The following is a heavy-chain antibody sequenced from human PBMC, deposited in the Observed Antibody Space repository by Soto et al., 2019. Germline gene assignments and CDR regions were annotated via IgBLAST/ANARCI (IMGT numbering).Heavy chain of an antibody. CDR2: IMQDGSDK. Sequence: EVQLVESGGGLVQPGGSLRLSCTASGFSLSTSWLTWVRQAPGKGREWVANIMQDGSDKYYVFSVTGRFNIPRDNAENPLYLQMTSLRAEDTAVYYCASKRLDFYGLDVWGQGTTVTVSS. CDR3: ASKRLDFYGLDV. CDR1: GFSLSTSW. V-gene: IGHV3-7*01. J-gene: IGHJ6*02.